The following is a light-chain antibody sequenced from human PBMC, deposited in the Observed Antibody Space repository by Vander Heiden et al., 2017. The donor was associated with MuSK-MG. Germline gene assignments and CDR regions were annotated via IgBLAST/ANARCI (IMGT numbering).Light chain of an antibody. V-gene: IGKV1-39*01. Sequence: DLQMTQSPSSLSASIGDRVTITCRASQSIATYLNWYQVKPGKAPKLLIYAASGLQSGFPSRLSGSGSGTEFTLTISSLQPGDIATYYCQQPDSTPWTFGQGTKVEI. CDR2: AAS. J-gene: IGKJ1*01. CDR1: QSIATY. CDR3: QQPDSTPWT.